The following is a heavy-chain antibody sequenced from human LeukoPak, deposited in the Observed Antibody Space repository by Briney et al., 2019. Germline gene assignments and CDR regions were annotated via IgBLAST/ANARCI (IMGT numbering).Heavy chain of an antibody. CDR1: GFTFSSYA. CDR2: ISYDGSNK. D-gene: IGHD1-7*01. Sequence: PGGSLRLSCAASGFTFSSYAMHWVRQAPGKGLEWVAVISYDGSNKYYADSVKGRFTISRDNSKNTLYLQMNSLRAEDTAVYYCARSLRGTFDYWGQGTLVTVSS. J-gene: IGHJ4*02. V-gene: IGHV3-30-3*01. CDR3: ARSLRGTFDY.